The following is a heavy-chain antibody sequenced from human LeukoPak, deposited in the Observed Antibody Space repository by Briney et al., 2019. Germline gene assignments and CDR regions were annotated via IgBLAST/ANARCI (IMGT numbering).Heavy chain of an antibody. CDR1: GGSFSGYY. J-gene: IGHJ6*02. D-gene: IGHD5-18*01. CDR2: INHSGST. CDR3: ARGCRYSYGHVYYYYYGMDV. Sequence: PSETLSLTCAVYGGSFSGYYWSWIRQPPGKGLEWIGEINHSGSTNYNPSLKSRVTISVDTSKNQFSLKLSSVTAADTAVYYCARGCRYSYGHVYYYYYGMDVWGQGTTVTVSS. V-gene: IGHV4-34*01.